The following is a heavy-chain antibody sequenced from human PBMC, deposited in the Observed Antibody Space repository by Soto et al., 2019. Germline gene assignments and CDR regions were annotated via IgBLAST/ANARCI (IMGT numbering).Heavy chain of an antibody. D-gene: IGHD1-26*01. J-gene: IGHJ5*02. V-gene: IGHV1-18*01. CDR1: GYTFTSYG. CDR2: ISAYNGNT. CDR3: AIVGATYWFDP. Sequence: ASVKVSCKASGYTFTSYGISWVRQAPGQGLEWMGWISAYNGNTNYAQKLQDRVTMTTDTSTSAAYMELRSLRSDDTAVYYCAIVGATYWFDPWGQGTLVTVSS.